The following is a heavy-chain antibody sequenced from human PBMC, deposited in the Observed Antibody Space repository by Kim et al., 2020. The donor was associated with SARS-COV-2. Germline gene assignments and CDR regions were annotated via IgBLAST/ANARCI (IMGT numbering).Heavy chain of an antibody. Sequence: RYRPALKSKLTITKNTSKSQVVLTMTNMGPEDTATYYCAHRPDLTSFFDYWGQGTMVTVSS. J-gene: IGHJ4*02. V-gene: IGHV2-5*01. D-gene: IGHD3-10*01. CDR3: AHRPDLTSFFDY.